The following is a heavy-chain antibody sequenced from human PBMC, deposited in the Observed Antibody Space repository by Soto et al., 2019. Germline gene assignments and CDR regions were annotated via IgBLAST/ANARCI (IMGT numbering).Heavy chain of an antibody. CDR3: ARVGPPSDV. CDR1: GFTFSSYG. CDR2: ISYDGSNK. V-gene: IGHV3-30*03. J-gene: IGHJ6*02. Sequence: PGGSLRLSCAASGFTFSSYGMHWVRQAPGKGLEWVAVISYDGSNKNYADSVKGRFTISRDNSKNTQYLQMNSLRAEDTAVYYCARVGPPSDVWGQGTTVTVSS.